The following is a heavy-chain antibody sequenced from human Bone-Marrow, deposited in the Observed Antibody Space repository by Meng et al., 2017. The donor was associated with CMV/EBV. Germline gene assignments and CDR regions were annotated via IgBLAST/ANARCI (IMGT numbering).Heavy chain of an antibody. CDR2: IYYSGST. V-gene: IGHV4-34*01. CDR3: ATPASDAFDI. CDR1: GGSFSGYY. Sequence: GSLRLSCAVYGGSFSGYYWSWIRQPPGKGLEWIGSIYYSGSTYYNPSLKSRVTISVDTSKNQFSLKLSSVTAADTAVYYCATPASDAFDIWGQGTMVTVSS. J-gene: IGHJ3*02.